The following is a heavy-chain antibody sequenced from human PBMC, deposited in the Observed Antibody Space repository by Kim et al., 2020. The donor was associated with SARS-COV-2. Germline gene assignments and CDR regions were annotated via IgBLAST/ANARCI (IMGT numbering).Heavy chain of an antibody. CDR3: AKDGYDGYGLYYFDY. D-gene: IGHD5-12*01. J-gene: IGHJ4*02. Sequence: AVKGQVTTARDNSKNTLYVEMRSLRADDTAVYYCAKDGYDGYGLYYFDYWGRGTLVTVSS. V-gene: IGHV3-23*01.